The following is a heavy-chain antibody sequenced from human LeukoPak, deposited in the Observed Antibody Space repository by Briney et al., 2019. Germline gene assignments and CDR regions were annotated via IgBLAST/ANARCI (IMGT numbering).Heavy chain of an antibody. D-gene: IGHD1-26*01. CDR2: ISSGGNTI. CDR1: GFTFSSYE. V-gene: IGHV3-48*03. J-gene: IGHJ4*02. CDR3: ARDREMGRIVGDY. Sequence: GGSLTLSCAASGFTFSSYEMNWVRQAPGKGLEWVSYISSGGNTIYYADFVKGRFTISRDIHEQSLYLHMHSQRGRDRPVYYCARDREMGRIVGDYWRRGTVDSVSS.